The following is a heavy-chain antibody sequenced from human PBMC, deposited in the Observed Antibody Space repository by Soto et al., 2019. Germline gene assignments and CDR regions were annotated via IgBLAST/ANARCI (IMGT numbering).Heavy chain of an antibody. CDR2: INPNSGGT. V-gene: IGHV1-2*04. J-gene: IGHJ4*02. CDR3: ARENYYDSSGYLRALDY. CDR1: GYTFTGYY. Sequence: ASGKVSCKACGYTFTGYYMHWVRQAPGQGLEWMGWINPNSGGTNYAQKFQGWVTMTRDTSISTAYMELSRLRSDDTAVYYCARENYYDSSGYLRALDYWGQGTLVTVSS. D-gene: IGHD3-22*01.